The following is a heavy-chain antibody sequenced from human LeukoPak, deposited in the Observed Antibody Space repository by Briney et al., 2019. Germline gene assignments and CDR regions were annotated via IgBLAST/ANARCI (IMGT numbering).Heavy chain of an antibody. J-gene: IGHJ4*02. V-gene: IGHV4-39*07. D-gene: IGHD3-22*01. Sequence: SETLSLTCTVSGGSISSSSYYWGWIRQPPGKGLEWIGSIYYSGSTYYNPSLKSRVTISVDTSKNQFSLKLSSVTAADTAVYYCARIRVRHYYDSSGYPYFDYWGQGTLVTVSS. CDR1: GGSISSSSYY. CDR3: ARIRVRHYYDSSGYPYFDY. CDR2: IYYSGST.